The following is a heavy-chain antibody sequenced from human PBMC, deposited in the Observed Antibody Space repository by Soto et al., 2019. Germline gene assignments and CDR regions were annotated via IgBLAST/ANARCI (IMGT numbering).Heavy chain of an antibody. Sequence: QVQLQESGPELVKPSGTLSLICTVSGGSISSNHWWSWVRQSPGKGLEWLGEIYHDDSNNYNPSLKSRVSISIDKSKNQISLKLSSVTAADTAVYYCARAGEMATHFDYWGQGSLVTVSS. CDR2: IYHDDSN. D-gene: IGHD2-15*01. CDR3: ARAGEMATHFDY. J-gene: IGHJ4*02. V-gene: IGHV4-4*02. CDR1: GGSISSNHW.